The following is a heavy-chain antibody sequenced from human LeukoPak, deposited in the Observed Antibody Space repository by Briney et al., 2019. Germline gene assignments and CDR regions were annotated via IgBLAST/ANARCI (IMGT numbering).Heavy chain of an antibody. D-gene: IGHD3-22*01. CDR1: GLSVSSNY. J-gene: IGHJ4*02. CDR2: IYSGGST. Sequence: GGSLRLSCAASGLSVSSNYMSWVRQAPGKGLEWVSVIYSGGSTYYADSVKGRFTISRDNSKNTLYLQMNSLRAEDTAVYYCARARRTDRYYYDSSGYRGYYFDYWGQGTLVTVSS. V-gene: IGHV3-66*01. CDR3: ARARRTDRYYYDSSGYRGYYFDY.